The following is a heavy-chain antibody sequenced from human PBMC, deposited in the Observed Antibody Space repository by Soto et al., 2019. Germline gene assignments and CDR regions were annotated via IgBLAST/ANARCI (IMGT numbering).Heavy chain of an antibody. J-gene: IGHJ4*02. CDR3: ASDPYYYASYY. CDR1: GFTFSDHY. CDR2: ISSDSATI. D-gene: IGHD3-10*01. Sequence: VGSLRLSCAASGFTFSDHYMTWIRQSPGKGLEWASYISSDSATIYYTDSVQGRFTVSRDNAKNSVYLQMNSLRAEDTAVYYCASDPYYYASYYWGQGTLVTVSS. V-gene: IGHV3-11*01.